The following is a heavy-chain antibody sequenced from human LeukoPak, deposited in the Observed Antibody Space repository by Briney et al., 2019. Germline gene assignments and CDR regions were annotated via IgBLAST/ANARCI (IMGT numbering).Heavy chain of an antibody. CDR1: GYTFTDYY. Sequence: ASVKVSCKASGYTFTDYYMHWVQQAPGKGLEWMGIVDTEDGETIYAEKFQGRVTITADTSTDTAYVELSSLRSEDTAVYYCASGQLSGNWGQGTLVTVSS. CDR2: VDTEDGET. J-gene: IGHJ4*02. CDR3: ASGQLSGN. V-gene: IGHV1-69-2*01. D-gene: IGHD2-2*01.